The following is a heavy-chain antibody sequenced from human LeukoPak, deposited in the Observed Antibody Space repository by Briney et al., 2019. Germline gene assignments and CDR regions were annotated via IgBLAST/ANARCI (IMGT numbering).Heavy chain of an antibody. J-gene: IGHJ4*02. D-gene: IGHD1-26*01. V-gene: IGHV4-59*01. Sequence: SETLSLTCTVSGGSISSYYWSWIRQPPGKGLEWIGYIYYSGSTNYNPSLKSRVTISVDTSKNQFSLKLSSVTAADTAVYYCARGASGSYLEFDYWGQGTLVTVSS. CDR3: ARGASGSYLEFDY. CDR2: IYYSGST. CDR1: GGSISSYY.